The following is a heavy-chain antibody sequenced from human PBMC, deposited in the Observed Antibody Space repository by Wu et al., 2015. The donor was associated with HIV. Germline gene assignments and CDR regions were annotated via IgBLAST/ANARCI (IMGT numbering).Heavy chain of an antibody. CDR1: GYTFTTYD. J-gene: IGHJ6*03. CDR3: ARAQLRYFDSGGDYYYMDV. CDR2: MNPNSGNT. V-gene: IGHV1-8*01. Sequence: QVQLVQPGVEVKKPGASVKVSCMASGYTFTTYDINWVRQAPGQGLEWMGWMNPNSGNTGYAQKFQDRVTITRNTSTNTAYMELRSLRSEDTAVYYCARAQLRYFDSGGDYYYMDVWGKGTTVTVSS. D-gene: IGHD3-9*01.